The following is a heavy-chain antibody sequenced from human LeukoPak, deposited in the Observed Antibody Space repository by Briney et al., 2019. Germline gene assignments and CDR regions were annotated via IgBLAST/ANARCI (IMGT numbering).Heavy chain of an antibody. CDR2: IYYSGST. V-gene: IGHV4-61*08. J-gene: IGHJ4*02. Sequence: SETLGLTCTVSGGSISSAGYYWSWIRQHPGKGLEWIGYIYYSGSTNYNPSLKSRVTISVDTSKNQFTLKLSSVTAADTAVYYCARSHIAVADTLDYWGQGTLVTVSS. CDR1: GGSISSAGYY. D-gene: IGHD6-19*01. CDR3: ARSHIAVADTLDY.